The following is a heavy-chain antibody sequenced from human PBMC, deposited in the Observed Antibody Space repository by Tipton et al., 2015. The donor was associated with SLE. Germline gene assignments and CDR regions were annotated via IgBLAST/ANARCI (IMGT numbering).Heavy chain of an antibody. J-gene: IGHJ3*02. D-gene: IGHD3-9*01. CDR2: ISSSSSYI. V-gene: IGHV3-21*01. CDR3: ASEGLSNFDILTGYYDALDI. CDR1: GFTFSDFR. Sequence: GSLRLSCAASGFTFSDFRMNWVRQAPGKGLEWVSSISSSSSYIYYADSVKGRFTISRDNAKNSLYLQMNTLRPEDTAVYYCASEGLSNFDILTGYYDALDIWGQGTLVTVSS.